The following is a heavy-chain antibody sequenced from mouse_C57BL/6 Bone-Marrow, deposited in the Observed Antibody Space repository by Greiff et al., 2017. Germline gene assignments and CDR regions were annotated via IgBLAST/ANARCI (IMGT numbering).Heavy chain of an antibody. CDR3: ARRDYYGSSYDWYFDV. Sequence: QVQLKQPGAELVRPGTSVKLSCKASGYTFTSYWMHWVKQRPGQGLEWIGVIDPSDSYTNYNQKFKGKATLTVDTSSSTAYMQLSSLTSEDSAVYYCARRDYYGSSYDWYFDVWGTGTTVTVSS. V-gene: IGHV1-59*01. CDR1: GYTFTSYW. D-gene: IGHD1-1*01. J-gene: IGHJ1*03. CDR2: IDPSDSYT.